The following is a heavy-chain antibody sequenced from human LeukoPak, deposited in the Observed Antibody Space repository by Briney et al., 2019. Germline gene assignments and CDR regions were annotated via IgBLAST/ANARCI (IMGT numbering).Heavy chain of an antibody. CDR2: ISGSGGST. CDR3: AKFKSGGWYTYYFDY. Sequence: GGPLRLSCAASGFTFSSYAMSWVRQAPGKGLEWVSAISGSGGSTYYADSVKGRFTISRDNSKNTLYLQMNSLRAEDTAVYYCAKFKSGGWYTYYFDYWGQGTLVTVSS. D-gene: IGHD6-19*01. J-gene: IGHJ4*02. V-gene: IGHV3-23*01. CDR1: GFTFSSYA.